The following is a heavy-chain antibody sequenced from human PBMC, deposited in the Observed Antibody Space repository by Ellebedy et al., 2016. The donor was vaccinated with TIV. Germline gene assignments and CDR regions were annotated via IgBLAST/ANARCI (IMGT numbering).Heavy chain of an antibody. Sequence: GESLKISXAASGFTFSSYTMNWVRQAPGKGLEWVSSISSSSSYIYYADSVKGRFTISRDNAKNSLYLQMNSLRAEDTAVYYCARRGYDYVWGSYRDLGDYYYGMDVWGQGTTVTVSS. CDR3: ARRGYDYVWGSYRDLGDYYYGMDV. CDR1: GFTFSSYT. D-gene: IGHD3-16*02. V-gene: IGHV3-21*04. CDR2: ISSSSSYI. J-gene: IGHJ6*02.